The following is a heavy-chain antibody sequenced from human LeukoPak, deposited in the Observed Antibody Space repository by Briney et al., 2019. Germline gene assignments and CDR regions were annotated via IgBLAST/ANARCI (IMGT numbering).Heavy chain of an antibody. CDR2: IWYDGSNK. V-gene: IGHV3-33*01. CDR1: GFTFNSYG. Sequence: GGSLRLSCAASGFTFNSYGMHWVRQAPGKGLEWVAVIWYDGSNKYYADSVKGRFTISRDNSENTPYLQMDSLRAEDTAVYYCARDPGVRWLVGFDYWGQGTLVTVSS. J-gene: IGHJ4*02. CDR3: ARDPGVRWLVGFDY. D-gene: IGHD6-19*01.